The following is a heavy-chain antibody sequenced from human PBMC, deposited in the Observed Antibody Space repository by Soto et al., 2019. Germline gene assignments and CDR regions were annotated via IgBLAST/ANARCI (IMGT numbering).Heavy chain of an antibody. CDR3: ARDGVVGAPDAFDI. V-gene: IGHV4-31*03. J-gene: IGHJ3*02. CDR2: IYYSGST. Sequence: TLSLTCTVSGGSISSGGYYWSWIRQHPGKGLEWIGYIYYSGSTYYNPSLKSRVTISVDTSKNQFSLKLSSVTAADTAVYYCARDGVVGAPDAFDIWGQGTMVTVSS. CDR1: GGSISSGGYY. D-gene: IGHD1-26*01.